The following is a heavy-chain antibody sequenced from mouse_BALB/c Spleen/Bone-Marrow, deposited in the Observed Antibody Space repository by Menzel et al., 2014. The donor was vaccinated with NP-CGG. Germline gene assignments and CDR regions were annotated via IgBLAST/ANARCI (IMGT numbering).Heavy chain of an antibody. D-gene: IGHD2-14*01. CDR1: GYAFSSYW. J-gene: IGHJ3*01. V-gene: IGHV1-80*01. Sequence: QVHVKQSGAELVRPGSSVKISCKASGYAFSSYWVNWVKQRPGQGLEWIGQIYPGDGDTNYNGKFKGKATLTADKSSSTAYMQLSSETSEDSAVYFGARRYYRYSFAYWGQGTLVTVSA. CDR2: IYPGDGDT. CDR3: ARRYYRYSFAY.